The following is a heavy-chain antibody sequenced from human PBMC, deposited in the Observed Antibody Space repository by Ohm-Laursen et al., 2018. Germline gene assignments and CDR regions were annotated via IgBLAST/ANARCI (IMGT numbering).Heavy chain of an antibody. V-gene: IGHV1-46*01. D-gene: IGHD2-15*01. CDR3: ARAAVVVVAATRFDY. CDR1: GYTFTSYY. CDR2: INPSGGNA. J-gene: IGHJ4*02. Sequence: ASVKPSCTASGYTFTSYYMHCVRQAPGQGLEWMGIINPSGGNAIYAQKFQGRVTMTRDTSTSTVYMELSSLRSEDTAVYYCARAAVVVVAATRFDYWGQGTLVTVSS.